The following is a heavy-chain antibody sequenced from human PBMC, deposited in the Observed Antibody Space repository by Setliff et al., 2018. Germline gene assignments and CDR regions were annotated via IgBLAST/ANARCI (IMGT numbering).Heavy chain of an antibody. CDR2: IRPHNGNT. Sequence: ASVKVSCKASGYTFTNYGITWVRQAPGQGLEWMGWIRPHNGNTAYAQKFQDRVILTTDTSTTTVYMELRSLRSDDTPVYYCARGIYYFDIMGDPWGQGTLVTVSS. J-gene: IGHJ5*02. D-gene: IGHD3-22*01. V-gene: IGHV1-18*01. CDR3: ARGIYYFDIMGDP. CDR1: GYTFTNYG.